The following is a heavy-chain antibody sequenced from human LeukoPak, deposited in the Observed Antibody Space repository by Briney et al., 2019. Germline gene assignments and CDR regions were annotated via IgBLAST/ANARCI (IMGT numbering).Heavy chain of an antibody. V-gene: IGHV3-53*01. CDR1: GFPVSSNF. J-gene: IGHJ4*02. D-gene: IGHD6-19*01. CDR2: VFSGGTT. Sequence: GGSLRLSCAVSGFPVSSNFMSWVRQAPGKGLQSVSIVFSGGTTDYADSVRGRFSISRDSSQNTVSLQMNSLRVEDTAVYYCARGAGSGWPLDKWGQGTLVTVSS. CDR3: ARGAGSGWPLDK.